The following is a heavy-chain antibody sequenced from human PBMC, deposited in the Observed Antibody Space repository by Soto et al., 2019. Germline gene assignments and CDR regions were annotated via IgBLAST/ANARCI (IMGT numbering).Heavy chain of an antibody. CDR2: IIPIFGTA. J-gene: IGHJ3*02. CDR3: ARLLYYYDSSAQPRAFDI. D-gene: IGHD3-22*01. CDR1: GGTFSSYA. Sequence: ASVKVSCKASGGTFSSYAISWVRQAPGQGLEWMGGIIPIFGTANYAQKFQGRVTITADESTSTAYMELSSLRSEDTAVYYCARLLYYYDSSAQPRAFDIWGQGXMVTV. V-gene: IGHV1-69*13.